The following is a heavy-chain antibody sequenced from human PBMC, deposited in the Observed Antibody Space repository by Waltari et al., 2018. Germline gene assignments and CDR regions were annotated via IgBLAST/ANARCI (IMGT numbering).Heavy chain of an antibody. Sequence: QVQLVESGGGLVQPGGSLRLSCAVSGFTFSDYFMTWIRQAPRKGLEWVSYISGRGLSTYYADSVKGRFTISRDNAKNSLYLQMNSLRDEDTAVYYCAREASGWTPHFDNWGQGTLVAVSS. V-gene: IGHV3-11*01. CDR3: AREASGWTPHFDN. J-gene: IGHJ4*02. D-gene: IGHD6-19*01. CDR1: GFTFSDYF. CDR2: ISGRGLST.